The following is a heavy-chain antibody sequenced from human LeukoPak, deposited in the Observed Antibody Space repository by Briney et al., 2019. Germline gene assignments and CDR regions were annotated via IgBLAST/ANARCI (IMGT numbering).Heavy chain of an antibody. Sequence: GESLKISCKGSAYNFTNYWIGWVRQMPGKGLEWVGIIYPGDSDTRYSPSFQGQVTISADKSISTAYLQWSSLQASDTAMYYCASVAAAGPFDYWGQGTLVTVSS. D-gene: IGHD6-13*01. CDR2: IYPGDSDT. V-gene: IGHV5-51*01. CDR3: ASVAAAGPFDY. CDR1: AYNFTNYW. J-gene: IGHJ4*02.